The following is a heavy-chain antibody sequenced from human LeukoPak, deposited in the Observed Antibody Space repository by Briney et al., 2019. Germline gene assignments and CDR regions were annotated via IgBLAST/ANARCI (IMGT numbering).Heavy chain of an antibody. D-gene: IGHD3-3*01. J-gene: IGHJ1*01. Sequence: TSETLSLTCAVPGYSISSGYYWGWIRQPPGTGLEWIGSIYHSGSTYYNPSLKSRVTISVDTSKNQFSLKLSSVTAADTAVYYCASTFFWSGYYTPRAEYFQHWGQGTLVTVSS. CDR1: GYSISSGYY. V-gene: IGHV4-38-2*01. CDR3: ASTFFWSGYYTPRAEYFQH. CDR2: IYHSGST.